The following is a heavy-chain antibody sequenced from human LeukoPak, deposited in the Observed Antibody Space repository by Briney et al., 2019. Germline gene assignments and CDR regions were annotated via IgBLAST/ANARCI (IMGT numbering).Heavy chain of an antibody. Sequence: PSETLSLTCTVSGGSISPYFWSWMRQTPGKGLEWIGYISYTGSTNCNPALKSRVTISVDTSKNQLSLQLTSVTAADTAVYYCTRDDYRGVTNFDPWGQGTLVTVSS. CDR3: TRDDYRGVTNFDP. J-gene: IGHJ5*02. CDR1: GGSISPYF. D-gene: IGHD3-10*01. CDR2: ISYTGST. V-gene: IGHV4-59*01.